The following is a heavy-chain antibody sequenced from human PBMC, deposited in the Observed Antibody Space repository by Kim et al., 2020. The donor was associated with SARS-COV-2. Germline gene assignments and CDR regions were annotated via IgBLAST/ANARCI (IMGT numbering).Heavy chain of an antibody. J-gene: IGHJ3*02. CDR3: AREGRPYSSSWHDAFDI. CDR1: GYTFTSYD. Sequence: ASVKVSCKASGYTFTSYDINWVRQATGQGLEWMGWMNPNSGNTGYAQKFQGRVTMTRNTSISTAYMELSSLRSEDTAVYYCAREGRPYSSSWHDAFDIWGQGTMVTVSS. V-gene: IGHV1-8*01. CDR2: MNPNSGNT. D-gene: IGHD6-13*01.